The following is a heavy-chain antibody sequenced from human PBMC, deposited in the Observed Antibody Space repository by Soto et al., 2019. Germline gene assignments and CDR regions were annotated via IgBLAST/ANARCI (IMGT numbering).Heavy chain of an antibody. CDR1: GFTFATNG. J-gene: IGHJ4*02. Sequence: EVQLLESGGGLVQPGGSLRLSCEASGFTFATNGMRWVRQAPGKGLEWVSAMSGSGATIYYADSVKGRFTISRDNSKNTLFLQMNSLRPEDTAVYYCAKVRDTTMDMNFDYWGQGTLVTVSS. CDR2: MSGSGATI. CDR3: AKVRDTTMDMNFDY. V-gene: IGHV3-23*01. D-gene: IGHD5-18*01.